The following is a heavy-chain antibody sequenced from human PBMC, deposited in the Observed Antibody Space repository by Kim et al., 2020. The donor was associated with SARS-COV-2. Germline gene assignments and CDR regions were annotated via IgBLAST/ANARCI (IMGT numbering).Heavy chain of an antibody. CDR1: GFSLINYW. Sequence: GGSLRLSCAASGFSLINYWMHWVRQVPGKGLVWVSRINGDGSSTSYADSVKGRFTISRDSAKNTLYLQMNSLRVEDTALYYCVRRYYDSSGYYYFDNWGQGAPLTDSS. J-gene: IGHJ4*02. CDR2: INGDGSST. CDR3: VRRYYDSSGYYYFDN. D-gene: IGHD3-22*01. V-gene: IGHV3-74*01.